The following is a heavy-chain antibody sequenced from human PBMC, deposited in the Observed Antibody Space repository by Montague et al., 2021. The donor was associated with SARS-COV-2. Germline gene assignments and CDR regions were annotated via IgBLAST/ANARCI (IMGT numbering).Heavy chain of an antibody. Sequence: TLSLTCTVSGGSISSGGYYWSWIRQHPGKGLEWIGYIYYSGSTYYNPSLKSRLTISVDTSKNRFSLKLSSVTAADTAMYYCARARVVVPTTRSWFDPGGQGTLVTVSS. D-gene: IGHD2-2*01. CDR2: IYYSGST. J-gene: IGHJ5*01. V-gene: IGHV4-31*03. CDR3: ARARVVVPTTRSWFDP. CDR1: GGSISSGGYY.